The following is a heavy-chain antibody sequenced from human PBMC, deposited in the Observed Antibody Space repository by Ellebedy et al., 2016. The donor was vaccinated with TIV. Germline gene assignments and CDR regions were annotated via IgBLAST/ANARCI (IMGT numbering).Heavy chain of an antibody. CDR1: GFTFSSAW. CDR3: ARDGREDYGGYMDQFDFDY. J-gene: IGHJ4*02. D-gene: IGHD4-23*01. CDR2: IWYDGSNN. Sequence: PGGSLRLSCAASGFTFSSAWMAWVRQAPGKGLEWVAVIWYDGSNNYYADSVKGRFTISRDNSKNTLYLQMNSLRDEDTAVYYCARDGREDYGGYMDQFDFDYWGQGTLVTVSS. V-gene: IGHV3-33*08.